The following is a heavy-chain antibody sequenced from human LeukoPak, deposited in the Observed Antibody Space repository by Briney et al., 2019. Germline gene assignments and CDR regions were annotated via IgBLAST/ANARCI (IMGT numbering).Heavy chain of an antibody. V-gene: IGHV1-69*01. Sequence: ASVTVSCKASGGTFSSYAISWVRQAPGQGLEWMGGIIPIFGTANYAQKFQGRVTITADESTSTACMELSSLRSEDTAVYYCARSYDSSGYLDYWGQGTLVTVSS. CDR1: GGTFSSYA. J-gene: IGHJ4*02. CDR2: IIPIFGTA. D-gene: IGHD3-22*01. CDR3: ARSYDSSGYLDY.